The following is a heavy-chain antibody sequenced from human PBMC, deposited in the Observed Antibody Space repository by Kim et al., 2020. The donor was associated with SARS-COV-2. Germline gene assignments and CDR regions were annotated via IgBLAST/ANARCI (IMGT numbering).Heavy chain of an antibody. Sequence: GGSLRLSCAASGFTFSSYAMHWVRQAPGKGLEWVAVISYDGSNKYYVDSVKGRFTISRDNSKNTLYLQMNSLRAEDTAVYYCARDATVTLLSLHYYYYGMDVWGQGTPVTVSS. CDR2: ISYDGSNK. CDR3: ARDATVTLLSLHYYYYGMDV. CDR1: GFTFSSYA. V-gene: IGHV3-30*04. D-gene: IGHD4-4*01. J-gene: IGHJ6*02.